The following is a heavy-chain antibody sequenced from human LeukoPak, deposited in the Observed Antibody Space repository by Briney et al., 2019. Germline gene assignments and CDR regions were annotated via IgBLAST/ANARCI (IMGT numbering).Heavy chain of an antibody. CDR2: ISWNSGSI. D-gene: IGHD2-2*01. J-gene: IGHJ4*02. Sequence: GRSLRLSCAASGFTFDDYAMHWVRQAPGKGLEWVSGISWNSGSIGYADSVKGRFTISRDNAKNSLYLQMNSLGAEDTALYYCAKSLLRSSTSCSDYWGQGTLVTVSS. V-gene: IGHV3-9*01. CDR1: GFTFDDYA. CDR3: AKSLLRSSTSCSDY.